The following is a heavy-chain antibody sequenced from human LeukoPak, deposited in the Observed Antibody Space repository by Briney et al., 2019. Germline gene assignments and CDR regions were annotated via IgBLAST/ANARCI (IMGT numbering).Heavy chain of an antibody. D-gene: IGHD6-13*01. CDR1: GFTFNNYG. CDR3: ARDVRRAAAGTVNY. J-gene: IGHJ4*02. CDR2: IWYDGSNT. Sequence: GGSLRLSCAASGFTFNNYGMHWVRQAPGKGLEWVAVIWYDGSNTYYADSVKGRFTISRDDSKNTLYPQMNSLRADDTAVYFCARDVRRAAAGTVNYWGQGSLVTVSS. V-gene: IGHV3-33*01.